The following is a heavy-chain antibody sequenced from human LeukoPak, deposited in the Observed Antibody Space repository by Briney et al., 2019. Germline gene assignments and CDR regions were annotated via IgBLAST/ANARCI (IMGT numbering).Heavy chain of an antibody. Sequence: SVKVSCKASGGTFSSYAISWVRQAPGQGLEWMGGIIPIFGTANYAQKFQGRVTITADESTSTAYMELSSLRSEDTAVYYCARGGYSYGMEIDYWGQGTLVTVSS. CDR1: GGTFSSYA. D-gene: IGHD5-18*01. CDR3: ARGGYSYGMEIDY. V-gene: IGHV1-69*13. CDR2: IIPIFGTA. J-gene: IGHJ4*02.